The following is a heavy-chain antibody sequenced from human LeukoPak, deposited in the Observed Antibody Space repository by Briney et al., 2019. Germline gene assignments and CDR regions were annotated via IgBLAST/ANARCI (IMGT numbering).Heavy chain of an antibody. CDR2: IWYDGSNK. V-gene: IGHV3-33*01. D-gene: IGHD3-10*01. CDR1: GFTFSSYA. CDR3: ARGYYGSGSYYMGNY. Sequence: GGSLRLSCAASGFTFSSYAMHWVRQAPGKGLEGVAVIWYDGSNKYYADSVKGRFTISRDNSKNTLYPQMNSLRVEDSALYYCARGYYGSGSYYMGNYWGQGTLVTVSS. J-gene: IGHJ4*02.